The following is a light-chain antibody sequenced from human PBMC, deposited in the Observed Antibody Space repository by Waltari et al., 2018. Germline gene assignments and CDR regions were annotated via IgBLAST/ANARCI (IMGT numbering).Light chain of an antibody. CDR1: QSLLDNNGYNY. CDR3: TEALQSVT. J-gene: IGKJ5*01. Sequence: EIVMTQSPLSLPVTPGEPASISCRSSQSLLDNNGYNYLDWYLQKPGQSPQILIYLGSNRAFGVPDRFSGSGSGTDLTLKISRVEAEDAGVYYCTEALQSVTFGQGTRLEIK. V-gene: IGKV2-28*01. CDR2: LGS.